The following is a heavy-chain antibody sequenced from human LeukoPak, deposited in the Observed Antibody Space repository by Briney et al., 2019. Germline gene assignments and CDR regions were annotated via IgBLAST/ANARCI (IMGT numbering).Heavy chain of an antibody. CDR1: GYSFTNYW. J-gene: IGHJ3*02. V-gene: IGHV5-51*01. D-gene: IGHD3-10*01. Sequence: GESLKISCKGSGYSFTNYWIGWVRQMPGEGLEWMGIIYPGDSDTRYSPSFQGQVTISVDKSISTAYLQWSSLKASDTAMYYCARRRAPLLWFGDGTGDDAFDIWGQGTMVTVFS. CDR3: ARRRAPLLWFGDGTGDDAFDI. CDR2: IYPGDSDT.